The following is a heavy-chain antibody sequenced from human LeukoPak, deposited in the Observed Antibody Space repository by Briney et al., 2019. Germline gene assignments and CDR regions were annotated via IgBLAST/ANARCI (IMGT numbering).Heavy chain of an antibody. D-gene: IGHD6-13*01. CDR2: IYYSGST. Sequence: PSETLSLTCTVSGLSISSYYWSWLRQPPGKGLEWIGYIYYSGSTNYTPSLKSRVTISVDTSKNQFSLKLSSVTAADTAVYYCARASSSSWPYFDYWGQGTLVTVSS. J-gene: IGHJ4*02. CDR1: GLSISSYY. CDR3: ARASSSSWPYFDY. V-gene: IGHV4-59*01.